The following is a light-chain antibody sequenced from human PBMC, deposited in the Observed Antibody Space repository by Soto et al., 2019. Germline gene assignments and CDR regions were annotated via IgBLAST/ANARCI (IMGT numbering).Light chain of an antibody. V-gene: IGKV3-20*01. CDR3: QQYAGSPT. Sequence: EIVVTQSPGTLSLSPGERATLSCWASQSVASTYLGWYQQKPGQAPRLLIYGASSRATGIPDRFSGSGSGTDFTLTISRLEPEDFALYYCQQYAGSPTFGQGTRLDIK. J-gene: IGKJ5*01. CDR1: QSVASTY. CDR2: GAS.